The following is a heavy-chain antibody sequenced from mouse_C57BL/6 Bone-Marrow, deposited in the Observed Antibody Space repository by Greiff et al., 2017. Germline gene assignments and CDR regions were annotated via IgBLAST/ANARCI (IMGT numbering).Heavy chain of an antibody. Sequence: LQESGAELVRPGTSVKVSCKASGYAFTNYLIEWVKQRPGQGLEWIGVINPGSGGTNYNEKFKGKATLTADKSSSTAYMQLSSLTSEDSAVYFCARHYSSYVGWYFDVWGTGTTVTVSS. D-gene: IGHD1-1*01. V-gene: IGHV1-54*01. CDR2: INPGSGGT. CDR1: GYAFTNYL. CDR3: ARHYSSYVGWYFDV. J-gene: IGHJ1*03.